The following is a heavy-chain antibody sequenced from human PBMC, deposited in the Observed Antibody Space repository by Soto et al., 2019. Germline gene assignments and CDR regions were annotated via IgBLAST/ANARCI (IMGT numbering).Heavy chain of an antibody. CDR3: ARRRTSYGMDV. Sequence: SETLSLTCAVYGGSFSGYYWSWIRQPPGKGLEWIGEINHSGSTNYNPSLKSRVTISVDTSKNQFSLKLSSVTAADTAVYYCARRRTSYGMDVWGQGTTVTVSS. CDR2: INHSGST. V-gene: IGHV4-34*01. CDR1: GGSFSGYY. J-gene: IGHJ6*02.